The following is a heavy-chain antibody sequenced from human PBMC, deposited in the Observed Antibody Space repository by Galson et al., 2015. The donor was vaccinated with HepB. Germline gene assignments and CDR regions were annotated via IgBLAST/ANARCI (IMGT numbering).Heavy chain of an antibody. Sequence: SVKVSCKASGYTFTGYYMHWVRQAPGQGLEWMGWINPNSGGTNYAQKFQGRVTMTRDTSISTAYMELSRLRSDDTAVYYCARSGTLIAVAGSGGIDYWGQGTLVTVSS. D-gene: IGHD6-19*01. CDR3: ARSGTLIAVAGSGGIDY. CDR2: INPNSGGT. CDR1: GYTFTGYY. V-gene: IGHV1-2*02. J-gene: IGHJ4*02.